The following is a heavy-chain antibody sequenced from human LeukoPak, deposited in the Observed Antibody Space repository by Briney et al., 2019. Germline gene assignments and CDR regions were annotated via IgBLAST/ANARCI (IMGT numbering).Heavy chain of an antibody. CDR1: GFTFDDYG. Sequence: GGSLRLSCAASGFTFDDYGMSWVRQAPGKGLEWVSGINWNGGSTGYADSAKGRFTISRDNAKNSLYLQMNSLRAEDTALYHCARSSGNYYYYGMDVWGQGTTVTVSS. CDR2: INWNGGST. V-gene: IGHV3-20*01. CDR3: ARSSGNYYYYGMDV. J-gene: IGHJ6*02.